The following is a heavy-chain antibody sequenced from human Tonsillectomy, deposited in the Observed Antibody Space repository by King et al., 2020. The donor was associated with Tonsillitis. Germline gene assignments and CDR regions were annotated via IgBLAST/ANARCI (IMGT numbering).Heavy chain of an antibody. Sequence: VQLVESGGGLVQPGRSLRVSCAASGFTFDDYAMHWVRQAPGKGLEWVSGISWISDSIGYADSVKGGFTISRDNAKNSLYLQMNSLRAEDTALYYCVKDEGDYYGSGTYYNSFDYWGQGTLVTVSS. CDR3: VKDEGDYYGSGTYYNSFDY. CDR1: GFTFDDYA. CDR2: ISWISDSI. D-gene: IGHD3-10*01. V-gene: IGHV3-9*01. J-gene: IGHJ4*02.